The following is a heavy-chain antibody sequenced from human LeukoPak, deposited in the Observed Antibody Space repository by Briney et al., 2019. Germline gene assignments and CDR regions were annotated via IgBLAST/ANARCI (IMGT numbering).Heavy chain of an antibody. D-gene: IGHD2-21*02. J-gene: IGHJ6*03. CDR2: SSGVGSNT. Sequence: GGSLRLSCAASGFTLSNHWMHWVPHAPGERRVWVSSSSGVGSNTHYADSVRGRFTTSSDNDNEILSLHINSLRADDDAVYFCARGRATAVPQYYDYLLDVWGTGTTVTVSS. V-gene: IGHV3-74*01. CDR3: ARGRATAVPQYYDYLLDV. CDR1: GFTLSNHW.